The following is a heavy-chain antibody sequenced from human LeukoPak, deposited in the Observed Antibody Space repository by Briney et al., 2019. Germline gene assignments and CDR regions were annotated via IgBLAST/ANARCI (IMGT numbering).Heavy chain of an antibody. V-gene: IGHV3-21*04. Sequence: PGGSLRLSCAASGFTFSSYSMNWVRQAPGKGLEWVSSISSSSSYIYYADSVKGRFTISRDNAKNSLYLQMNSLRAEDTAVYYCARCGITMVRGVITPSYFDYWGQGTLVTVSS. D-gene: IGHD3-10*01. CDR3: ARCGITMVRGVITPSYFDY. CDR2: ISSSSSYI. CDR1: GFTFSSYS. J-gene: IGHJ4*02.